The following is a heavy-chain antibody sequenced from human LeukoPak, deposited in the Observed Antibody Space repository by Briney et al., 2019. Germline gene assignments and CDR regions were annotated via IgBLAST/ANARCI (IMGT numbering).Heavy chain of an antibody. CDR1: GFTFSSIS. V-gene: IGHV3-13*01. CDR2: IGTASDT. D-gene: IGHD1-1*01. J-gene: IGHJ6*03. Sequence: GGSLRLSCEASGFTFSSISMNWVRQAPGKGLEWVSTIGTASDTYYPGSVEDRFTLSRDNAKNSLYLQMNSLTAGDTAVYYCARGPPRGKYYYMDVWGKGTTVTVSS. CDR3: ARGPPRGKYYYMDV.